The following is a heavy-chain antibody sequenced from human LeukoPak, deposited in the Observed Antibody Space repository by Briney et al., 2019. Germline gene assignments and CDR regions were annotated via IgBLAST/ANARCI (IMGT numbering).Heavy chain of an antibody. CDR1: GGSINSSYYY. Sequence: PSETLSLTCTVSGGSINSSYYYWGWIRQPPGKGLEWIGSIYYSGSTYYNPSLKSRVTISVDTSKNQFSLKLSSVTAADTAVYYCARAGLPAPRGAFDIWGQGTMVTVSS. D-gene: IGHD5-18*01. V-gene: IGHV4-39*07. CDR3: ARAGLPAPRGAFDI. CDR2: IYYSGST. J-gene: IGHJ3*02.